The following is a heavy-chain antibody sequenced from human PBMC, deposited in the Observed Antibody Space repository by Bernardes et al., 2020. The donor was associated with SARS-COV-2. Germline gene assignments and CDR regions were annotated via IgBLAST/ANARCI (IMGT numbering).Heavy chain of an antibody. V-gene: IGHV4-34*01. CDR3: ARDKLPRYGMDV. Sequence: SETLSLTCAVYGGSFSGYYWSWIRQPPGKGLEWIGECNHSGSINYNPSLKSRVTISVDTSKNQFSLKLSSVTAADTAVYYCARDKLPRYGMDVWGQGTTVTVSS. CDR1: GGSFSGYY. CDR2: CNHSGSI. J-gene: IGHJ6*02.